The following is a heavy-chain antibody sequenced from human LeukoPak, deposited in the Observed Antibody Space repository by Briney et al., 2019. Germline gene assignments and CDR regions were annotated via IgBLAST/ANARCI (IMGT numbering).Heavy chain of an antibody. CDR1: GSSFISYW. J-gene: IGHJ3*02. D-gene: IGHD3-10*01. CDR3: ARRGYYYGSGSYYIDAFDI. V-gene: IGHV5-51*01. CDR2: IYPGDSDT. Sequence: GESLKISCKCSGSSFISYWIGWVRQMPGKGLEWMGIIYPGDSDTRYSPSFQGQVTISADKSISTAYLQWSSLKASDTAMYYCARRGYYYGSGSYYIDAFDIWGQGITVTVSS.